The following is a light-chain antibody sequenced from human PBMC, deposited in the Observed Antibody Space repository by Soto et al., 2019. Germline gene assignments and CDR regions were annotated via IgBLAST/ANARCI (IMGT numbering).Light chain of an antibody. CDR3: MQPAHWPWT. J-gene: IGKJ1*01. CDR2: KVS. Sequence: DVVMTQSPLSLPVTLGQPASIACRSSQSLVSSDGNTYLNWFQQRPGQSPRRLIYKVSNRDSGVPDRFSGSGSGTDFTLKISRVEAEDVGLYYCMQPAHWPWTFGQGTRVELK. CDR1: QSLVSSDGNTY. V-gene: IGKV2-30*01.